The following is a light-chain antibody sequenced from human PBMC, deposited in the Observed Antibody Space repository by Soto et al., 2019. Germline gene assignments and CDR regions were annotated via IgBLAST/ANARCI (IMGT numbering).Light chain of an antibody. Sequence: DIQMTQSPSTLSAAVVDRVTITCRASQSISSWLAWYQQKPGKAPKLLIYKASSLESGVPSRFSGSGYGTEFNLTISSLQTDDFATYYCQQYNSYSRTFGQGTKVDIK. CDR2: KAS. CDR1: QSISSW. CDR3: QQYNSYSRT. J-gene: IGKJ1*01. V-gene: IGKV1-5*03.